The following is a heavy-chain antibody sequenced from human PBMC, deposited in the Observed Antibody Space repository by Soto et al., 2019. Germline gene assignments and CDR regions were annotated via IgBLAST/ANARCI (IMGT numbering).Heavy chain of an antibody. V-gene: IGHV1-8*01. D-gene: IGHD1-1*01. Sequence: ASVKVSCKASGYTFTSYDINWVRQATGQGLEWMGWMNPNSGNTGYAQKFQGRVTMTRNTSISTAYMELSSLRSEDTAVYYCARGLRWNDPHYYYYYGMDVWGQGTTVTVS. J-gene: IGHJ6*02. CDR1: GYTFTSYD. CDR2: MNPNSGNT. CDR3: ARGLRWNDPHYYYYYGMDV.